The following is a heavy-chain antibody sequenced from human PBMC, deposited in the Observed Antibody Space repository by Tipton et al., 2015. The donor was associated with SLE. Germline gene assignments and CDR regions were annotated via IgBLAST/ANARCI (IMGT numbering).Heavy chain of an antibody. CDR3: ARALYYDFWSGQAGDAFDI. D-gene: IGHD3-3*01. V-gene: IGHV3-21*01. Sequence: SLRLSCTVSGGSISSYYWSWIRQPPGKGLEWVSSISSSSSYIYYADSVKGRFTISRDNAKNSLYLQMNSLRAEDTAVYYCARALYYDFWSGQAGDAFDIWGQGTMVTVSS. CDR2: ISSSSSYI. CDR1: GGSISSYY. J-gene: IGHJ3*02.